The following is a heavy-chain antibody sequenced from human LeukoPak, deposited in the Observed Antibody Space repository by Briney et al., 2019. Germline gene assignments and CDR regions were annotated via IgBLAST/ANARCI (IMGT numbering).Heavy chain of an antibody. CDR1: GYSFTSYW. CDR2: IYPGDSDT. Sequence: GESLQISCQGSGYSFTSYWIGWVRQMPGKGLEWMGIIYPGDSDTRYSPSFQGQVTISADKSISTAYLQWSSLKASDTAMYYCARTAAGTYYYYGMDVWGQGTTVTVSS. CDR3: ARTAAGTYYYYGMDV. D-gene: IGHD6-19*01. J-gene: IGHJ6*02. V-gene: IGHV5-51*01.